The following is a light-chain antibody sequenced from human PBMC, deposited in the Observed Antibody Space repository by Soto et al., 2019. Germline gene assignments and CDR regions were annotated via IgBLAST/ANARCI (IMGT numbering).Light chain of an antibody. CDR3: QQYGSSPPWT. Sequence: EIVLTQSPGTLSLSPGERATVSCRASQSVSSSYLAWYQQKPGQAPRLLIYGASSRATGIPDRFSGSGSGTDFTFTISRLEPEDFAVYYCQQYGSSPPWTFGQGTMVEIK. V-gene: IGKV3-20*01. CDR1: QSVSSSY. CDR2: GAS. J-gene: IGKJ1*01.